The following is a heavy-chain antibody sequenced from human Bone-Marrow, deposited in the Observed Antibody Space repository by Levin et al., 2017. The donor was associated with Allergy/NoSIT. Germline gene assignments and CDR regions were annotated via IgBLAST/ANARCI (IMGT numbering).Heavy chain of an antibody. D-gene: IGHD5-18*01. J-gene: IGHJ4*02. CDR2: IYNDGRT. CDR3: ARDTGMAIHDY. Sequence: GESLKISCAASGFAVSSNYMSWVRQAPGKGLEWVSIIYNDGRTYYTDSVKGRFTISKDTSENRLYLQMNSLRAEDTAVYYCARDTGMAIHDYWGQGTLVTVSS. CDR1: GFAVSSNY. V-gene: IGHV3-53*01.